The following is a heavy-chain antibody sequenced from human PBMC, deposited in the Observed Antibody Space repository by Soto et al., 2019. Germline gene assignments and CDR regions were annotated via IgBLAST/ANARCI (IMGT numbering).Heavy chain of an antibody. CDR2: MYYSGST. J-gene: IGHJ4*02. CDR3: ARRYGGSFDY. D-gene: IGHD4-17*01. V-gene: IGHV4-30-4*02. Sequence: PSETLSLTCTVSGGSISSGDCYWSWIRQPPGKGLEWIGFMYYSGSTYYNPSLKSRVTISVDTSKSQFSLKLSSVTAADTAVYYCARRYGGSFDYWGQGTLVTVSS. CDR1: GGSISSGDCY.